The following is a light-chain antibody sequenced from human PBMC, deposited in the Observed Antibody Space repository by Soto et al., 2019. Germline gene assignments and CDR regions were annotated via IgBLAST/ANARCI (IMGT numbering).Light chain of an antibody. J-gene: IGKJ2*01. Sequence: DVVMTQSPLSLPVTLGQPASISCRSSQSLVHSDGNTYLSWFQQRPGQSPRRLLYKVSKRDSGVPGRFSGSGSGTDFTLKIGRVEAEDVGIYYCMQGTHSYTFGQGTRLDIK. CDR1: QSLVHSDGNTY. CDR2: KVS. V-gene: IGKV2-30*02. CDR3: MQGTHSYT.